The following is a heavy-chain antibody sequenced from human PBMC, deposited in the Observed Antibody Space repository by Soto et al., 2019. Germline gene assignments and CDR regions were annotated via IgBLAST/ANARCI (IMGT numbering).Heavy chain of an antibody. Sequence: SVKVSCKASGGTFSSYTISWVRQAPGQGLEWMGRIIPILGIANYAQKFQGRVTITADKSTSTAYMELSSLRSEDTAVYYCASAYYGSGSSHPSFDYWGQGTLVTVSS. CDR1: GGTFSSYT. CDR3: ASAYYGSGSSHPSFDY. D-gene: IGHD3-10*01. V-gene: IGHV1-69*02. J-gene: IGHJ4*02. CDR2: IIPILGIA.